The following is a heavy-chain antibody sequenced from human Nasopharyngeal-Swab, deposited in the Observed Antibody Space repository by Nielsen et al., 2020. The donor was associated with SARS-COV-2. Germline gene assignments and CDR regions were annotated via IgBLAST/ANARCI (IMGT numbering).Heavy chain of an antibody. Sequence: SLKISCAASGFTFTLYTMNWVRQAPGKGLEWVSGITWNSGNKGYAESVQGRFTISRDNAKNSLHLQMNSLRAEDTALYYCAKARRTDTYGYECFDSWGQGTLVTVSS. CDR1: GFTFTLYT. CDR2: ITWNSGNK. V-gene: IGHV3-9*01. J-gene: IGHJ4*02. D-gene: IGHD5-18*01. CDR3: AKARRTDTYGYECFDS.